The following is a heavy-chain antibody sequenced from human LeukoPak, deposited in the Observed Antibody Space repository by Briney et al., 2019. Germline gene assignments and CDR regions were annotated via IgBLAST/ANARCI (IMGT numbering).Heavy chain of an antibody. V-gene: IGHV3-7*05. J-gene: IGHJ4*02. D-gene: IGHD6-19*01. Sequence: GGSLRLSCAASGFTFSSFWVSWVRQAPGRGLEWLATVKQDGSERYYVDSVRGRFTISRDNAKNSLFLQMNSLRAEDTAVYYCVRLTIGCIDYWGQGTLVTVSS. CDR3: VRLTIGCIDY. CDR2: VKQDGSER. CDR1: GFTFSSFW.